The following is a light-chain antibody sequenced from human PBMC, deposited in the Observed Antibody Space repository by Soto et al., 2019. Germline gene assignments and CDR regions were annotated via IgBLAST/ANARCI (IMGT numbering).Light chain of an antibody. CDR3: SSYTSDSSYV. J-gene: IGLJ1*01. CDR2: AVS. CDR1: SSDVGLYDY. V-gene: IGLV2-14*01. Sequence: QSALTQPASVSGSPGHSITISCTGTSSDVGLYDYVSWYQQHPGKAPQLMIYAVSNRPSGVSNRFSASKSGNTASLFISGLQGEDQADYYCSSYTSDSSYVFGSGTKGAVL.